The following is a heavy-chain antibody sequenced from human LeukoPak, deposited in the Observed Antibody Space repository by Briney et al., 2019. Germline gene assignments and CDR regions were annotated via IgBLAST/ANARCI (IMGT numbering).Heavy chain of an antibody. CDR3: AREISSSVEF. CDR2: VHYSGTT. D-gene: IGHD6-6*01. V-gene: IGHV4-39*02. J-gene: IGHJ4*02. Sequence: XXXXRQXXXKGLEWIGSVHYSGTTYYNPSLKSRLTISVDTFRNQFSLELDSVTAADTAVYHCAREISSSVEFWGQGSLVTVSS.